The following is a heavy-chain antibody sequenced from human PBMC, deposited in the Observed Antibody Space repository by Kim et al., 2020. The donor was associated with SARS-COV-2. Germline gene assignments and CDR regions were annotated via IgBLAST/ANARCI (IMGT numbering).Heavy chain of an antibody. Sequence: SETLSLTCTVSGGSVSSSYYYWGWIRQPPVKGLYWIGSVYYSGSAYYNPSLKSRVTISLDTSKNHFSLKLSSVTAADTAVYYSARRKSMVQGSPHFYYWGQGTLVTVSS. CDR3: ARRKSMVQGSPHFYY. D-gene: IGHD3-10*01. J-gene: IGHJ4*02. V-gene: IGHV4-39*02. CDR2: VYYSGSA. CDR1: GGSVSSSYYY.